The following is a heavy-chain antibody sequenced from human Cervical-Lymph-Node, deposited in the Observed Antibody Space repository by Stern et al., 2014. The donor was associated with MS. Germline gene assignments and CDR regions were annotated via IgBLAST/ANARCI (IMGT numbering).Heavy chain of an antibody. J-gene: IGHJ5*02. CDR3: VTTRWDLFTWNWFDP. Sequence: QVQLVQSGPGLVKPSQTLSLTCTVSGGSISSSGYYWSWIRQPADKGLEWIGRIHDSGSTYYNPSLKSRVTISMDTAKTPFSLQMTSVTAADTAVYYCVTTRWDLFTWNWFDPWGQGTLVTVSS. V-gene: IGHV4-61*02. D-gene: IGHD1-26*01. CDR1: GGSISSSGYY. CDR2: IHDSGST.